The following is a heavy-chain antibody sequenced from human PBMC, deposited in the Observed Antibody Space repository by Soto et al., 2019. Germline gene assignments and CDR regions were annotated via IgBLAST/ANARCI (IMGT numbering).Heavy chain of an antibody. D-gene: IGHD2-8*01. CDR1: GGSISSYY. V-gene: IGHV4-59*01. CDR3: ARVNRYCTNGVCFRLLDY. J-gene: IGHJ4*02. Sequence: SETLSLTCTVSGGSISSYYWSWIRQPPGKGLEWIGYIYYSGSTNYNPSLKSRVTISVDTSKNQFSLKLSSVTAADTAVYYCARVNRYCTNGVCFRLLDYWGQGTLVTVSS. CDR2: IYYSGST.